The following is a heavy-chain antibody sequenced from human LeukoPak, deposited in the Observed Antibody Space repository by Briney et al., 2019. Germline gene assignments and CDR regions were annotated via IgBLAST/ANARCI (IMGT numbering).Heavy chain of an antibody. V-gene: IGHV4-31*03. CDR3: AGSVRDYGDPNYYYYYGMDV. D-gene: IGHD4-17*01. J-gene: IGHJ6*02. CDR2: IYYSGST. Sequence: SETLSLTCTVSGGSISSGGYYWSWIRQHPGKGLEWIGYIYYSGSTYYNPSLKSRVTISVDTSKNQFSLKLSSVTAADTAVYYCAGSVRDYGDPNYYYYYGMDVWGQGTTVTVSS. CDR1: GGSISSGGYY.